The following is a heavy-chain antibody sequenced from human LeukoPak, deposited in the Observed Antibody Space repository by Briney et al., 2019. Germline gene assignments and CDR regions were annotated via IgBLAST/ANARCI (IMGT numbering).Heavy chain of an antibody. D-gene: IGHD3-10*01. V-gene: IGHV4-34*01. CDR3: ARERLAMVRGAIPKEAWGWFDP. CDR2: INHSKST. Sequence: SETLSLTCAVYGGSFSDYYWSWIRQPPGKGLEWIGEINHSKSTNYNPSLTSRVTISVDTSKIQFSLELSSVTAADTAVYYCARERLAMVRGAIPKEAWGWFDPWGQGTLVTVSS. J-gene: IGHJ5*02. CDR1: GGSFSDYY.